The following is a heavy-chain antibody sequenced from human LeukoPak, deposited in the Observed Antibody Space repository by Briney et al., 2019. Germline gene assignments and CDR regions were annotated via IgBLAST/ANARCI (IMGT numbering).Heavy chain of an antibody. J-gene: IGHJ4*02. CDR1: GGSLSGYY. CDR2: INHSGTT. Sequence: SETLSLTSGVSGGSLSGYYCNWIRQTSGKGLEWIGEINHSGTTNFDPSLRGRVAISVDRSNNQCSLRLTSVTAADTAVYYCARDPCSRSSCPLRYWGQGTQVTVSS. D-gene: IGHD6-13*01. CDR3: ARDPCSRSSCPLRY. V-gene: IGHV4-34*01.